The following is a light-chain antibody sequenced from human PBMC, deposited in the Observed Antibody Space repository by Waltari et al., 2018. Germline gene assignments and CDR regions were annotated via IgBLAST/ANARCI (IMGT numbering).Light chain of an antibody. V-gene: IGLV7-43*01. Sequence: QTVVTQEPSLTVSPGGTVPLTCASSTGAVTSGYFPTWFQQRPGPPPRSLIYSANNQHSWTPARFSGSLIGGKAALTLSGVQPEDEADYYCLLFYGGAYVFGTGTKLTVL. CDR2: SAN. CDR3: LLFYGGAYV. CDR1: TGAVTSGYF. J-gene: IGLJ1*01.